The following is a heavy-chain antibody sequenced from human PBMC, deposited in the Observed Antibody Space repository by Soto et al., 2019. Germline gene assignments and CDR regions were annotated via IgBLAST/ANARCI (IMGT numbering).Heavy chain of an antibody. CDR3: ARDASGTGTGIDR. V-gene: IGHV4-30-4*01. D-gene: IGHD3-9*01. CDR2: IFYTGST. J-gene: IGHJ4*02. CDR1: GGTINSGDYF. Sequence: SETLSLTCSVSGGTINSGDYFWSWIRQPPGKGLEWIGSIFYTGSTYYNPSLKSRVTISVDTSKNQFSLKLSSVTAADTAVYYCARDASGTGTGIDRWGQGTLVTVSS.